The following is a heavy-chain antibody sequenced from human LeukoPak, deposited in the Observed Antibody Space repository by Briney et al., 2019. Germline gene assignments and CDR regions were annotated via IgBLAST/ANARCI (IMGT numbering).Heavy chain of an antibody. CDR1: LVTFISVM. J-gene: IGHJ4*02. V-gene: IGHV3-30*02. CDR3: AKERIAVALTSDY. CDR2: IKYAGSNK. D-gene: IGHD6-19*01. Sequence: GGALRLSCAPPLVTFISVMMHWGRQAPGKGLEWVAFIKYAGSNKYQSASLKVPFTNSRDNSKNTLYLQMTSLRAEAKALYSCAKERIAVALTSDYWGQETVVTVFS.